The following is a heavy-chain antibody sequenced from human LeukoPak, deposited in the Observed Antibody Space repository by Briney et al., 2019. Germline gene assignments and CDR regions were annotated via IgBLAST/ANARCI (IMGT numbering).Heavy chain of an antibody. CDR2: IKKDGSEK. J-gene: IGHJ4*02. D-gene: IGHD5-18*01. CDR1: GFTFSSYW. Sequence: GGSLRLSCAASGFTFSSYWMSWVRQAPGKGLEWVANIKKDGSEKYYVDAVKGRFTISRDNAKTSLYLQMNSLRAEDTAVYYCARDLSGVTGYTYGRGIDYWGQGTLVTVSS. V-gene: IGHV3-7*01. CDR3: ARDLSGVTGYTYGRGIDY.